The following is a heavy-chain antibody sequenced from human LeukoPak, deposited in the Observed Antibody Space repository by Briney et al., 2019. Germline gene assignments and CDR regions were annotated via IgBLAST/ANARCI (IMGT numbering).Heavy chain of an antibody. J-gene: IGHJ4*02. Sequence: GRSLRPSCAASGFTFSSYAMHWVRQAPGKGLEWVAVISYDGSNKYYADSVKGRFTISRDNSKNTLYLQMNSLRAEDTAVCYCAREGTLGVYFDYWGQGTLVTVSS. CDR3: AREGTLGVYFDY. CDR2: ISYDGSNK. V-gene: IGHV3-30-3*01. CDR1: GFTFSSYA.